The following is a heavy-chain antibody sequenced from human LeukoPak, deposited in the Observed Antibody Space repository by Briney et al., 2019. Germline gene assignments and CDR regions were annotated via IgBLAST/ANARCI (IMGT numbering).Heavy chain of an antibody. V-gene: IGHV4-31*03. Sequence: SQTLSLTCTVSGGSISSGGYYWSWIRQHPGKGLEWIGEVNLQGSTNHNPSLMRRVAISVDTSANHVSLQLTSVTAADTAVYYCAREGGPYRPLDYSSQGTLVTVSS. CDR2: VNLQGST. J-gene: IGHJ4*02. CDR1: GGSISSGGYY. CDR3: AREGGPYRPLDY.